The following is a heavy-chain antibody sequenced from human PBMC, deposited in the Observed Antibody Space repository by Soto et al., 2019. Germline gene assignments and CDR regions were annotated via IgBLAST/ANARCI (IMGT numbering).Heavy chain of an antibody. Sequence: EVQLVESGGGLVQPGGSLRLSCAASGFTVSSNYMRWVRQDPGKGLEWVSVIYSGGSTYYADSVKGRFTISRDDSKNTLYLQMNSLRAEDMGVYDCARSCGNDWFDPWVQGTLVTVSS. J-gene: IGHJ5*02. CDR1: GFTVSSNY. CDR2: IYSGGST. CDR3: ARSCGNDWFDP. D-gene: IGHD2-15*01. V-gene: IGHV3-66*01.